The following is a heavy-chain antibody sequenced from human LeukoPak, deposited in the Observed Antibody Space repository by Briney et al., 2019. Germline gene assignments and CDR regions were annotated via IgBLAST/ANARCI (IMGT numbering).Heavy chain of an antibody. Sequence: GGSLRLSCAASGFTFSSDEMNWVRQAPGKGLVWVSRINNDGTATFFADSVKGRFTISRDNAKNTLYLQMDSLRAEDTAMYYCAREILEPGKTHEYWGQGTLVTVSS. V-gene: IGHV3-74*01. CDR3: AREILEPGKTHEY. D-gene: IGHD1-1*01. J-gene: IGHJ4*02. CDR1: GFTFSSDE. CDR2: INNDGTAT.